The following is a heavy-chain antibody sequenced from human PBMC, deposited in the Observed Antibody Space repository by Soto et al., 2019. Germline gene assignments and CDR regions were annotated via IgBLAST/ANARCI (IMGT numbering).Heavy chain of an antibody. CDR3: EKDLWPVTTIDFDY. V-gene: IGHV3-23*01. J-gene: IGHJ4*02. D-gene: IGHD4-17*01. CDR1: GFTFSSYA. Sequence: EVQLLESGGDLVHPGGSLRLSCAASGFTFSSYAMSWVRQAPGKGLEWVSGISSSGVSTYYADSARGRFTISRDNSKSTVYLQMDSLRADDTAAYYCEKDLWPVTTIDFDYWGQGTLVTVSS. CDR2: ISSSGVST.